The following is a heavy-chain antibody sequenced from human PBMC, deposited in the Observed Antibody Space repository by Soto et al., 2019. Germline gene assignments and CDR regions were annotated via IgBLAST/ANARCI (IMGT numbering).Heavy chain of an antibody. CDR3: AMVDVYVTPSPQDV. D-gene: IGHD3-16*01. V-gene: IGHV1-18*01. J-gene: IGHJ6*02. CDR2: INTYNGNT. CDR1: GYSFTRYG. Sequence: QVQLVQSRAEVKNPGASVKVSCKASGYSFTRYGIAWARQAPGQGLEWMGGINTYNGNTNHAQNLQGRVTLTTDTSTSTADMELTSLRPNATAIYYCAMVDVYVTPSPQDVWGQGTTVSVSS.